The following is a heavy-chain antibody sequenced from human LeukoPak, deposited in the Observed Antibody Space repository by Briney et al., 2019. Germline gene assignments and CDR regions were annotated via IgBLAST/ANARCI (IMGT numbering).Heavy chain of an antibody. V-gene: IGHV3-48*03. CDR2: ISGSADTA. CDR3: ARENIAVAGTSDY. Sequence: AGGSLRLSCAASGFTFSTYEINWVRQAPGKGLEWISYISGSADTAYYADSVKGRFTMSRDNARNSLYLQMNSLRAEDTAVYYCARENIAVAGTSDYWGQGTLVTVSS. D-gene: IGHD6-19*01. CDR1: GFTFSTYE. J-gene: IGHJ4*02.